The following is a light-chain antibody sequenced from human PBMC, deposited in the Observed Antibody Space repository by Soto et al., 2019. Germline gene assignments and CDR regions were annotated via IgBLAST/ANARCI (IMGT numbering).Light chain of an antibody. V-gene: IGLV1-40*01. CDR2: GNR. CDR1: NPNFGAGYD. CDR3: QAYDYSLTAFV. J-gene: IGLJ3*02. Sequence: QSVLTQPPSVSGAPGQRVTSSGLGKNPNFGAGYDVHWYQQLPGAAPNLVIFGNRNRPSGVPERFSGSKSGTSASLAITGLQAEDEADYYCQAYDYSLTAFVFGGGTKLTVL.